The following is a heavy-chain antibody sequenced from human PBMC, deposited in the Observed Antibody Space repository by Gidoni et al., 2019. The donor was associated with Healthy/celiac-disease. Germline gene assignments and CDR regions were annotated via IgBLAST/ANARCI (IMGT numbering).Heavy chain of an antibody. CDR2: VDWYDDK. CDR1: GFPLTTPGMC. J-gene: IGHJ3*01. V-gene: IGHV2-70*15. Sequence: QVTLRESGPALVIRTQTLTLTCTFSGFPLTTPGMCVSWIRQPPGKAMELLARVDWYDDKYYSASLTTRLTISRDTSKNQVVLTMTNVDHVDTATYYCARTHFWNGNTDAFDVWGQSTLVTVSS. CDR3: ARTHFWNGNTDAFDV. D-gene: IGHD1-1*01.